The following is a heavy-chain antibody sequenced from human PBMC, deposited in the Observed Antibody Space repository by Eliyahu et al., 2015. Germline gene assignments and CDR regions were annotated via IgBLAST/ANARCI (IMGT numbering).Heavy chain of an antibody. J-gene: IGHJ4*02. Sequence: QVQLVXSGGEVKKPGASVKVSCKASGYKFTSYYIXWVRQAPGQGPEWMGIINASGGSTXYAQRFQGRVTMTRDMSTSTVYMELSSLIAEDTAVYYCSRDSGTVAGFDYWGQGTQVTVSS. V-gene: IGHV1-46*01. CDR2: INASGGST. CDR1: GYKFTSYY. D-gene: IGHD6-19*01. CDR3: SRDSGTVAGFDY.